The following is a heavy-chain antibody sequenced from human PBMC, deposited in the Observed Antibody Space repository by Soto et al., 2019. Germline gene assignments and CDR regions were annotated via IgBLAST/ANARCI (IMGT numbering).Heavy chain of an antibody. Sequence: PSETLSLTCTVSGGSISSYYWSWIRQPPGKGLEWIGYIYYSGSTNYNPSLKSRVTISVDTSKNQFSLKLSSVTAADTAVYYCARDRGGDCYFDFWGQGTLVTVSS. CDR1: GGSISSYY. V-gene: IGHV4-59*01. J-gene: IGHJ4*02. CDR3: ARDRGGDCYFDF. CDR2: IYYSGST. D-gene: IGHD2-21*02.